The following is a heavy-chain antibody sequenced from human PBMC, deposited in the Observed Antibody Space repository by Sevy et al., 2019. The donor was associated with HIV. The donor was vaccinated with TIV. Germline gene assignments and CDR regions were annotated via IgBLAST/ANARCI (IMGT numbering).Heavy chain of an antibody. Sequence: GGSLRLSCAASGFTFSTYWMHWVRQVPGKGLVWVSRINSDGSGTTYASSVKGRFTISRDNAKNTLYLQMNSLRVEDTAVYYCARVNIPAAEWGQGALVTVSS. J-gene: IGHJ4*02. D-gene: IGHD6-13*01. CDR3: ARVNIPAAE. CDR1: GFTFSTYW. V-gene: IGHV3-74*01. CDR2: INSDGSGT.